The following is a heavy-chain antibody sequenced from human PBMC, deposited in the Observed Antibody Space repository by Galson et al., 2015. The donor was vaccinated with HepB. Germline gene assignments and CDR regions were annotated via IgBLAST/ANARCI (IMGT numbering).Heavy chain of an antibody. V-gene: IGHV3-74*01. CDR3: ARDVIAVVPGAPPTLDH. J-gene: IGHJ4*02. Sequence: SLRLSCAASGFTFGDFWMHWVRQAPGERPVWVARINPSGSAAGYADSVKGRFTLSRDNTRNTLYLQLDSLRGDDTAVYYCARDVIAVVPGAPPTLDHWGQGTLVTVSS. D-gene: IGHD2-21*01. CDR2: INPSGSAA. CDR1: GFTFGDFW.